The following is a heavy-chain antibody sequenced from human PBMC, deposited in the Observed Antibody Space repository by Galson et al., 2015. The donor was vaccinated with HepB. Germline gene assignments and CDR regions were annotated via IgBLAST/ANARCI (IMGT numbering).Heavy chain of an antibody. CDR2: ISDSGGST. J-gene: IGHJ4*02. V-gene: IGHV3-23*01. CDR3: AEGYYDGFGS. D-gene: IGHD3-22*01. CDR1: GFTFINYA. Sequence: SLRLSCAASGFTFINYAMSWVRQAPGKGLYWVSGISDSGGSTYYADSVKGRFTISRDNSKNRLYLQMNSLRAEDTAVYYCAEGYYDGFGSWGRGTLVTVSS.